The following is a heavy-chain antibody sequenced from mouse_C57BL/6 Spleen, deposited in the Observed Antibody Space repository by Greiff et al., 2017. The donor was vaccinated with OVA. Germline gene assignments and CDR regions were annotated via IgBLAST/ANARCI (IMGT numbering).Heavy chain of an antibody. J-gene: IGHJ3*01. Sequence: QVQLQQSGAELARPGASVKLSCKASGYTFTSYGISWVKQRTGQGLEWIGEIYPRSGNTYYNEKFKGKATLTADKSSSTAYMELRSLTSEDSAVYFCARESSFAYWGQGTLVTVSA. CDR3: ARESSFAY. CDR1: GYTFTSYG. V-gene: IGHV1-81*01. CDR2: IYPRSGNT. D-gene: IGHD1-3*01.